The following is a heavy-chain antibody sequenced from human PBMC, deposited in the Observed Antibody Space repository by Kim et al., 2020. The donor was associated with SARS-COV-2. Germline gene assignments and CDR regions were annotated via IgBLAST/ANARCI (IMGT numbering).Heavy chain of an antibody. J-gene: IGHJ5*02. CDR1: GFTFSSYS. CDR3: ASIPLAAAGGWFDP. V-gene: IGHV3-21*01. Sequence: GGSLRLSCAASGFTFSSYSMNWVRQAPGKGLEWVSSISSSSSYIYYADSVKGRFTISRDNAKNSLYLQMNSLRAEDTAVYYCASIPLAAAGGWFDPWGQGTLVTVSS. CDR2: ISSSSSYI. D-gene: IGHD6-13*01.